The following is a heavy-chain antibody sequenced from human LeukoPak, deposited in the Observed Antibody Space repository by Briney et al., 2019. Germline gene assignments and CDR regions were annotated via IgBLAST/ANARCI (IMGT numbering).Heavy chain of an antibody. CDR1: GGSISSSSYY. Sequence: PSETLSLTCTVSGGSISSSSYYWGWIRQPPGKGLEWIVSIYYSGSTYYNPSLKSRVTISVDTSKNQFSLKLSSVTAADTAVYYCARILLVVVEDVYYYYGMDVWGQGTTVTVSS. CDR2: IYYSGST. CDR3: ARILLVVVEDVYYYYGMDV. V-gene: IGHV4-39*07. J-gene: IGHJ6*02. D-gene: IGHD2-15*01.